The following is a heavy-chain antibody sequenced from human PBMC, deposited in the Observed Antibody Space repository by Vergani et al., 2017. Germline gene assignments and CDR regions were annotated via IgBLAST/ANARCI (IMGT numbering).Heavy chain of an antibody. CDR3: AKDISSSERYLDF. D-gene: IGHD6-13*01. Sequence: EVQLVETGGGLIQPGGSLRLSCAASGFTVSSNYMSWVRQAPGKGLEWVSVIYSGGSTYYADSVKGRFTISRDNSKNTLYLQMNSLRVEDTAIYYCAKDISSSERYLDFWGQGTLVTVSA. CDR2: IYSGGST. CDR1: GFTVSSNY. J-gene: IGHJ4*02. V-gene: IGHV3-53*02.